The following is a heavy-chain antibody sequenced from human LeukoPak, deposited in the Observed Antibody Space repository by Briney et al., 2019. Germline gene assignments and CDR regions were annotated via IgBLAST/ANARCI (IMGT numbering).Heavy chain of an antibody. V-gene: IGHV3-30*18. D-gene: IGHD5-12*01. Sequence: GGSLRLSCAASGFTFSSYGMHWVRQAPGKGLEGVAVISYDGSNKYYADSVKGRFTISRDNSKNPLYLQMNSLRAEDTAVYYCAKDRGWLRLFDYWGQGTLVTVSS. CDR3: AKDRGWLRLFDY. CDR1: GFTFSSYG. J-gene: IGHJ4*02. CDR2: ISYDGSNK.